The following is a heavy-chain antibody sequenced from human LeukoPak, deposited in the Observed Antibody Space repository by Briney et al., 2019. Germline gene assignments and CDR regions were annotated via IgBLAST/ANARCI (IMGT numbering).Heavy chain of an antibody. D-gene: IGHD6-19*01. CDR2: INHSGST. J-gene: IGHJ4*02. CDR3: ARGRRVQWLVTHFDY. Sequence: SETLSLTCAVYGGSFSGYYWSWIRPPPGKGLEWIGEINHSGSTNYNPSLKSRVTISVDTSKNQFSLKLSSVTAADTAVYYCARGRRVQWLVTHFDYWGQGTLVTVSS. CDR1: GGSFSGYY. V-gene: IGHV4-34*01.